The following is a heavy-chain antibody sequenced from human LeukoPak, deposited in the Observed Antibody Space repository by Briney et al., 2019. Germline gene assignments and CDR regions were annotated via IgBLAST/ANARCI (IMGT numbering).Heavy chain of an antibody. V-gene: IGHV4-61*01. Sequence: SQTLSLTCTVSGGSISSGSYYWSWIRQPPGKGLEWIGYIYYSGSTNYNPSLKSRVTISVDTSKNQFSLKLSSVTAADTAVYYCARQGRMATRGEFDYWGQGTLVTVSS. CDR1: GGSISSGSYY. D-gene: IGHD5-24*01. CDR3: ARQGRMATRGEFDY. CDR2: IYYSGST. J-gene: IGHJ4*02.